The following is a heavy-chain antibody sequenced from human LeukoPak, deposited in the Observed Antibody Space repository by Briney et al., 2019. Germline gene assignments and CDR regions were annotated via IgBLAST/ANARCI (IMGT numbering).Heavy chain of an antibody. CDR2: ISSSSSYM. D-gene: IGHD5-18*01. J-gene: IGHJ4*02. CDR1: GFTFSSYT. Sequence: GGSLRLSCAASGFTFSSYTMNWVRQAPGKGLEWVSAISSSSSYMYYADSVKGRFTISRDNAKNSLYLQMNSLRAEDTAVYYCAREYSYGSLYYFDYWGQGTLVTVSS. V-gene: IGHV3-21*01. CDR3: AREYSYGSLYYFDY.